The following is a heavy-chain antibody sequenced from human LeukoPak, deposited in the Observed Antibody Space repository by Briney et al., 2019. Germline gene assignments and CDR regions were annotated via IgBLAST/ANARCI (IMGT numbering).Heavy chain of an antibody. CDR1: GGSFSGYY. D-gene: IGHD2-15*01. J-gene: IGHJ6*04. Sequence: PSETLSLTCAVYGGSFSGYYWSWIRQPPGKGLEWIGEINHSGSTNYNPSLKSRVTISVDTSKNQFSLKLSSVTAADTAVYYCARGPRGYCSGGSCYSSRGWPALDYGMDVWGKGTTVTVSS. V-gene: IGHV4-34*01. CDR3: ARGPRGYCSGGSCYSSRGWPALDYGMDV. CDR2: INHSGST.